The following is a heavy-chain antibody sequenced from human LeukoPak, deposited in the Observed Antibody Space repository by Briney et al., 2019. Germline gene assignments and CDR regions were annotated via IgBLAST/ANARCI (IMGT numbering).Heavy chain of an antibody. V-gene: IGHV4-39*07. CDR2: IYYSGST. J-gene: IGHJ4*02. Sequence: SETLSLTCTVSGGSISSSSYYWGWIRQPPGKGLEWIGSIYYSGSTYYNPSLKSRVTISVDTSKNQFSLKLSSVTAADTAVYYCASFLTGYPAGGYWGQGTLVTVSS. CDR3: ASFLTGYPAGGY. CDR1: GGSISSSSYY. D-gene: IGHD3-9*01.